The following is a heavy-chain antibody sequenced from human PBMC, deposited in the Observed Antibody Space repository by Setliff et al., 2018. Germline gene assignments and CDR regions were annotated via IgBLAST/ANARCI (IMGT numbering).Heavy chain of an antibody. CDR2: ISSSSSTI. CDR1: GFTFSSYS. CDR3: ARDPNSGSYWNYYYYMDV. V-gene: IGHV3-48*01. D-gene: IGHD1-26*01. Sequence: PGGSLRLSCAASGFTFSSYSMNWVRQAPGKGLEWVSYISSSSSTIYYADSVKGRFTISRDNAKNSLYLQMNSLRAEDTAVYYCARDPNSGSYWNYYYYMDVWGKGTTVTVSS. J-gene: IGHJ6*03.